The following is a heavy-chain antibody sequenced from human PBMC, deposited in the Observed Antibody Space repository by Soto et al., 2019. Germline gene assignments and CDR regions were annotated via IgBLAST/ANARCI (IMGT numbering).Heavy chain of an antibody. CDR2: INHSGST. D-gene: IGHD3-22*01. CDR3: ARSKRYYDSSGYYSDY. CDR1: GGSFSGYY. J-gene: IGHJ4*02. Sequence: QVQLQQWGAGLLKPSETLSLTCAVYGGSFSGYYWSWIRQPPGKGLEWIGEINHSGSTNYNPSLKSRVTISVATSKNQFSLKLSSVTAADTAVYYCARSKRYYDSSGYYSDYWGQGTLVTVSS. V-gene: IGHV4-34*01.